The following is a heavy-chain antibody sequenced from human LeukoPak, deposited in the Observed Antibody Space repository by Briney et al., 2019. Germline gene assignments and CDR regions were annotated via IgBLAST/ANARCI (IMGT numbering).Heavy chain of an antibody. V-gene: IGHV3-30-3*01. CDR3: ARGPLGYSSG. CDR2: ISYDGSNK. J-gene: IGHJ4*02. CDR1: GFTFSSYA. Sequence: GGSLRLSCAASGFTFSSYAMHWVRQAPGKGLEWVAVISYDGSNKYYADSVKGRFTISRDNSKNTLYLQMNSLRAEGTAVYYCARGPLGYSSGWGQGTLVTVSS. D-gene: IGHD6-19*01.